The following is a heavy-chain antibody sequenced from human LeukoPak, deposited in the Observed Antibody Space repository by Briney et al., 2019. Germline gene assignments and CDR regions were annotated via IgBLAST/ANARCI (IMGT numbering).Heavy chain of an antibody. J-gene: IGHJ6*02. CDR1: GLTFSNSA. CDR2: ISGSGGST. Sequence: GGSLRLSCAASGLTFSNSAMSWVRQAPGKGLEWVSGISGSGGSTYYADSVKGRFTISRDNSKNTLYLQMNSLRAEDTAVYYCATTPSASSYYGLDVWGQGTTVTVSS. V-gene: IGHV3-23*01. CDR3: ATTPSASSYYGLDV.